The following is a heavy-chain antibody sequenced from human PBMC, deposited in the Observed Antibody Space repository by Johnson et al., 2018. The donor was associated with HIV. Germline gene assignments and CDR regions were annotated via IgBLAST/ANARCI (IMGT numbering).Heavy chain of an antibody. D-gene: IGHD3-10*01. Sequence: QVQLVESGGGLVQPGGSLKLSCAASGFTFSSYGMHWVRQAPGKGLEWVAVIWYDGSNKYYADSVKGRFTISRENSKNTLYLQRNSLRADDTAVYYCARDSTLDMVTAFDIWGQGTMVTVSS. V-gene: IGHV3-33*08. CDR2: IWYDGSNK. CDR3: ARDSTLDMVTAFDI. CDR1: GFTFSSYG. J-gene: IGHJ3*02.